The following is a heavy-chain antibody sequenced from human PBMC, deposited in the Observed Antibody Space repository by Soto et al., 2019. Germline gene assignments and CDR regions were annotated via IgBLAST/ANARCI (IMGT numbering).Heavy chain of an antibody. J-gene: IGHJ6*02. D-gene: IGHD4-17*01. CDR3: AKAPYASTDYYYAMDV. V-gene: IGHV3-9*01. CDR2: ISWNGRSV. Sequence: EVQLMESGGGLVQPGRSLRLSCASSGFTFDDYAIHWVRQPPGKGLEWISGISWNGRSVDYADSVKGRFTISRDNAKKSVSLQLNSLRTDDTALYYCAKAPYASTDYYYAMDVWGQGTTVNVSS. CDR1: GFTFDDYA.